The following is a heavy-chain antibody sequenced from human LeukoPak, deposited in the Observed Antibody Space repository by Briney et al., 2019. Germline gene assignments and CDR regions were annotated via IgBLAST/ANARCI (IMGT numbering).Heavy chain of an antibody. Sequence: ASVKVSCKASGYTFTSYGISWVRQAPGQGLEWMGWISAYNGNTNYAQKLQGRVTMTTDTSTSTAYMELRSRRSDDTAVYYCAXYYYDSSGYYYFDYWGQGTLVTVSS. CDR3: AXYYYDSSGYYYFDY. V-gene: IGHV1-18*01. J-gene: IGHJ4*02. CDR2: ISAYNGNT. CDR1: GYTFTSYG. D-gene: IGHD3-22*01.